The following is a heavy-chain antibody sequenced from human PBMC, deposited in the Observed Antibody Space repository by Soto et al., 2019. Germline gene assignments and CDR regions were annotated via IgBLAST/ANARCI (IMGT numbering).Heavy chain of an antibody. D-gene: IGHD2-21*01. J-gene: IGHJ6*03. CDR2: IIPIQGKA. CDR1: GGSFNSYG. Sequence: QVQLVQSGAELTKPGSSVKVSCAASGGSFNSYGFTWVRQAPGQGLGWMGRIIPIQGKANYALKFKDRVTITADRSTRTVYMELTTLRPEDTAVYFCAKSLLFVDHGYMAVWGKGTTVTVAS. V-gene: IGHV1-69*02. CDR3: AKSLLFVDHGYMAV.